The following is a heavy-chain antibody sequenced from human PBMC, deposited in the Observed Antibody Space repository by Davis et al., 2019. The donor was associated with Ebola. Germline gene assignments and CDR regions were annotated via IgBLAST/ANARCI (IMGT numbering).Heavy chain of an antibody. J-gene: IGHJ6*03. CDR3: ARDQGSGWSYYYMDV. CDR2: IYYSGST. D-gene: IGHD6-19*01. V-gene: IGHV4-59*01. CDR1: GGSFSGYY. Sequence: PSETLSLTCAVYGGSFSGYYWSWIRQPPGKGLEWIGYIYYSGSTNYNPSLKSRVTISVDTSKNQFSLKLSSVTAADTAVYYCARDQGSGWSYYYMDVWGKGTTVTVSS.